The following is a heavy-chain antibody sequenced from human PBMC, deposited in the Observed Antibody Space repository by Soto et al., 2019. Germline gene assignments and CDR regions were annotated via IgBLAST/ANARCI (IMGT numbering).Heavy chain of an antibody. Sequence: QVQRVQSGAEVKKPGASVKVSCKASGYTFTSYGISWVRQAPGQGLEWMGWISAYNGNTNYAQKLQGRVTMTTDTSTSTAYMELRSLRSDDTAVYYCARDSAVEQQLATIDYWGQGTLVTVSS. V-gene: IGHV1-18*01. D-gene: IGHD6-13*01. CDR1: GYTFTSYG. CDR2: ISAYNGNT. CDR3: ARDSAVEQQLATIDY. J-gene: IGHJ4*02.